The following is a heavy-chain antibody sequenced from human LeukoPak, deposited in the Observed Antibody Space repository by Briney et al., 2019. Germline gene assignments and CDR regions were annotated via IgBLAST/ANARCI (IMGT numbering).Heavy chain of an antibody. V-gene: IGHV1-2*02. J-gene: IGHJ4*02. CDR2: INPNSGGT. CDR3: ARVGTWYYDSSGYYLLDY. CDR1: GYTFTGYY. D-gene: IGHD3-22*01. Sequence: VKVSCKASGYTFTGYYMHWVRQAPGQGLEWMGWINPNSGGTNYAQKFQGRVTMTRDTSISTAYMELSRLRSDDTAVYYCARVGTWYYDSSGYYLLDYWGQGTLVTVSS.